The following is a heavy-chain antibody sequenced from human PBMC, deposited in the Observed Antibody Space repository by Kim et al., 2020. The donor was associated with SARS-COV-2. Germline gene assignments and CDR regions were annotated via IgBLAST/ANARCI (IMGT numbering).Heavy chain of an antibody. Sequence: SETLSLTCAVYGGSFSGYYWSWIRQPPGKGLEWIGEINHSGSTNYNPSLKSRVTISVDTSKNQFSLKLSSVTAADTAVYYCARGRGGTTVVTLGLGYYYYYGRDGWGQGTSVTVSS. CDR3: ARGRGGTTVVTLGLGYYYYYGRDG. V-gene: IGHV4-34*01. CDR2: INHSGST. J-gene: IGHJ6*02. CDR1: GGSFSGYY. D-gene: IGHD4-17*01.